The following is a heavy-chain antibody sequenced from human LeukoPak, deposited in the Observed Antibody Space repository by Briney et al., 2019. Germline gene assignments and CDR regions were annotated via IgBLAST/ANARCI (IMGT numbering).Heavy chain of an antibody. CDR3: IREIQVRASAPLGY. CDR1: GFSLTGYW. D-gene: IGHD2-2*01. J-gene: IGHJ4*01. Sequence: PGGSLRLSCAASGFSLTGYWMHWVRQAAGEGLVWVARMNSAGTTINYADSVRGRFTISRDNAGNALYLQMSSLRAEDTAIYYCIREIQVRASAPLGYWGQGTLVTVSS. CDR2: MNSAGTTI. V-gene: IGHV3-74*01.